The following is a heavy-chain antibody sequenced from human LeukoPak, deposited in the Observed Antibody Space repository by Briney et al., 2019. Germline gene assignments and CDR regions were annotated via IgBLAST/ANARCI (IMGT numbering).Heavy chain of an antibody. CDR1: GFTFSSYG. D-gene: IGHD4-17*01. CDR3: AKDGGSTVTTKVDS. J-gene: IGHJ5*01. Sequence: QAGGSLRLSCAASGFTFSSYGMHWVRQVPGKGLEWVAAIWYDGSNKYYADSVKGRFTISRDNSKNTLYLQMNSLRAEDTAVYYCAKDGGSTVTTKVDSWGQGTLVTVSS. CDR2: IWYDGSNK. V-gene: IGHV3-33*03.